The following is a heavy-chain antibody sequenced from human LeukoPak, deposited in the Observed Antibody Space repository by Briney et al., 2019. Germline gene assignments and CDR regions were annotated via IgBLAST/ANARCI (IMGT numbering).Heavy chain of an antibody. J-gene: IGHJ4*02. CDR3: ATGITMVRGVIGY. CDR1: GYSFTSYW. V-gene: IGHV5-10-1*01. CDR2: IDPSDSYT. Sequence: GASLRISCKGSGYSFTSYWISWVRQMPGKGLEWMGRIDPSDSYTNYSPSFQGHVTISADKSISTAYLQWSSLKASDTAMYYCATGITMVRGVIGYWGQGTLVTVSS. D-gene: IGHD3-10*01.